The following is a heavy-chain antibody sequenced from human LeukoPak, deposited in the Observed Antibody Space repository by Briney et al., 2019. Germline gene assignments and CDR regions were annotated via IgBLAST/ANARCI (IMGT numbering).Heavy chain of an antibody. V-gene: IGHV4-59*01. Sequence: SETLSLTCTVSGGSISGYYWSWIRQPPGKGLEWIGYIYYSGSTNYNPSLKSRVTISVDTSKNQFSLKLSSVTAADTAVYHCAKSPYSGYSSAWGQGTLVTVSS. CDR1: GGSISGYY. CDR3: AKSPYSGYSSA. D-gene: IGHD6-19*01. J-gene: IGHJ5*02. CDR2: IYYSGST.